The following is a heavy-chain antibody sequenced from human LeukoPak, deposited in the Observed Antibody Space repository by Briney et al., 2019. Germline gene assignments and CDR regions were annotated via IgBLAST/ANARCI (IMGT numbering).Heavy chain of an antibody. CDR1: GESFSGYY. CDR3: ARARNYLINY. CDR2: IIHSGST. J-gene: IGHJ4*02. Sequence: PSETLSLTCAVYGESFSGYYWSWIRQPPGKGLEWIGEIIHSGSTNYNPSLKSRVTISVDTSKNQFSLKLSPVTAADTAVYYCARARNYLINYWGQGTLVTVSS. D-gene: IGHD4-11*01. V-gene: IGHV4-34*12.